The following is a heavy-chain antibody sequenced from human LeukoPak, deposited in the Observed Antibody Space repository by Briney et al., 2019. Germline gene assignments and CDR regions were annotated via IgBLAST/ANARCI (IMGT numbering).Heavy chain of an antibody. Sequence: GGSLRLSCAASGFTFSSYAMHWVCQAPGKGLEWVAVISYDGSNKYYADSVKGRFTISRDNSKNTLYLQMNSLRAEDTAVYYCARGVDSGYIDYWGQGTLVTVSS. J-gene: IGHJ4*02. CDR3: ARGVDSGYIDY. CDR2: ISYDGSNK. CDR1: GFTFSSYA. D-gene: IGHD3-22*01. V-gene: IGHV3-30-3*01.